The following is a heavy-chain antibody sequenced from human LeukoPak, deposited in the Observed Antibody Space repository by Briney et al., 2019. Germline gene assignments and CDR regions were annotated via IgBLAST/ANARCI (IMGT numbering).Heavy chain of an antibody. D-gene: IGHD3-10*01. CDR2: IYYSGNT. Sequence: PSETLSLTCTVSGGSISSSSYYWGWIRQPPGKGLEWIGSIYYSGNTYYNPSLKSRVTISVDTSKNQFSLKLSSVTAADTAVYYCARHARGGEFDYWGQGTLVTVSS. CDR3: ARHARGGEFDY. CDR1: GGSISSSSYY. V-gene: IGHV4-39*01. J-gene: IGHJ4*02.